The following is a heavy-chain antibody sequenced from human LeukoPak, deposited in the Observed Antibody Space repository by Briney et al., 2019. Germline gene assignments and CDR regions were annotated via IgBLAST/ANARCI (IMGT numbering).Heavy chain of an antibody. Sequence: GGSLRLSCAASGFTFSNSWMRWVRQAPGKGLEWVGRIKSKTDGGTTDYAAPVKGSFTISNDDSKNPLYLQVNSLKTEDKAVYYCSTDNMTTVTTQFDDWGQGTLVTVSS. CDR3: STDNMTTVTTQFDD. J-gene: IGHJ4*02. D-gene: IGHD4-17*01. V-gene: IGHV3-15*01. CDR1: GFTFSNSW. CDR2: IKSKTDGGTT.